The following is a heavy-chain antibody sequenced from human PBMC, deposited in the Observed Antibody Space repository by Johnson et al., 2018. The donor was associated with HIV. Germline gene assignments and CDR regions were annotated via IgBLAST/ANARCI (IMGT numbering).Heavy chain of an antibody. J-gene: IGHJ3*02. CDR1: GFTFDDYG. CDR2: INWNGGST. Sequence: EVQLVESGGGLVQPGGSLRLSCAASGFTFDDYGMSWVRQGPGKGLEWVSGINWNGGSTGYADSVKGRFTISRSNAKNSLYLQMNSLRAEDTAVYYCAKDIVVMAEYLDDAFDIWGQGTRVTVSS. CDR3: AKDIVVMAEYLDDAFDI. V-gene: IGHV3-20*04. D-gene: IGHD2-8*01.